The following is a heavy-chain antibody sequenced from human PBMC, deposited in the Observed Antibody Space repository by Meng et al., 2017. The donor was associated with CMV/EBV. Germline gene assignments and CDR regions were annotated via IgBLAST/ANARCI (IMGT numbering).Heavy chain of an antibody. J-gene: IGHJ4*02. CDR2: ISYDGSNK. D-gene: IGHD1-26*01. CDR3: ARGSAYSGSCVDY. V-gene: IGHV3-30*04. CDR1: GFTFSSYA. Sequence: GGSLRLSCAASGFTFSSYAMHWVRQAPGKGLEWVAVISYDGSNKYYADSVKGRFTTSRDNSKNTLYLQMNSLRAEDTAVYYCARGSAYSGSCVDYWGQGTLVTVSS.